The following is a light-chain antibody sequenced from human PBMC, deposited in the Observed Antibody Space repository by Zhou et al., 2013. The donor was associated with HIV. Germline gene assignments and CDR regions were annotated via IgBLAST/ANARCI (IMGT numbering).Light chain of an antibody. Sequence: DIQMTQSPSSLSASVGDRVTIACRASQGISDFLAWYQQKPGNVPNVLIYGSSTLHSGVSSRFSGSGSGTEFTLTISSLQPDDFATYYCQQYNSYPTFGQGTRLEIK. V-gene: IGKV1-27*01. CDR2: GSS. CDR1: QGISDF. J-gene: IGKJ5*01. CDR3: QQYNSYPT.